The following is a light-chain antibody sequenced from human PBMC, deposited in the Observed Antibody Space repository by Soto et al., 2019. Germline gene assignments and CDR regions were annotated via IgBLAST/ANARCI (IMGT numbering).Light chain of an antibody. CDR2: GAS. V-gene: IGKV3-20*01. CDR3: QQYGSSPIA. CDR1: QGVASRY. Sequence: ENFFTQSPSTLSFSPGERANLSSRARQGVASRYLAWYQQKPGQAPRLLIYGASTRATGIPDRFSGSGLGTDFTLTISRLEPEDFAVYYCQQYGSSPIAFGQGTRLEIK. J-gene: IGKJ5*01.